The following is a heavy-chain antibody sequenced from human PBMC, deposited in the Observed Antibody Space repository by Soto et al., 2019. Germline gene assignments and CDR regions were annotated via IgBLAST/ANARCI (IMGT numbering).Heavy chain of an antibody. CDR3: ARASSSSSAADY. J-gene: IGHJ4*02. CDR2: IYDSESA. V-gene: IGHV4-31*03. Sequence: QVQLQESGPGLVKPSQTLSLTCSVSGESISSGGYYWSWIRHHPGKGLEWIGYIYDSESAYYNPSLKSRVTISIDTSKNHFAMRLSSVTAADTAVYYCARASSSSSAADYWVQGTLATVSS. D-gene: IGHD6-6*01. CDR1: GESISSGGYY.